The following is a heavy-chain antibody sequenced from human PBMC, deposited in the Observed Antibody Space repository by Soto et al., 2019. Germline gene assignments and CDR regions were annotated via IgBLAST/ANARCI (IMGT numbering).Heavy chain of an antibody. J-gene: IGHJ6*02. CDR2: MNPNSDNT. CDR1: GYTFTSYD. D-gene: IGHD5-12*01. CDR3: ARGGRTVAKIGRGIHYYYGMDV. Sequence: ASVKVSCKASGYTFTSYDINWVRQATGQGLEWMGWMNPNSDNTGYAQKFQGRVTMTRNTSISTAYMELSSLRSEDTAVYYCARGGRTVAKIGRGIHYYYGMDVWRQGTTVTVSS. V-gene: IGHV1-8*01.